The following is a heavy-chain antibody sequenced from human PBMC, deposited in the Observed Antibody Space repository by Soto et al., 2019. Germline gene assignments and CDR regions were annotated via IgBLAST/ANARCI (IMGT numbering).Heavy chain of an antibody. D-gene: IGHD3-22*01. CDR1: GFTFSSYA. V-gene: IGHV3-23*01. CDR3: AKPEFTDYYDSSGYRY. Sequence: GGSLRLSCAASGFTFSSYAMSWVRQAPGKGLEWVSAISGSGGSTYYADSVKGRFTISRDNSKNTLYLQMNSLRAEDTAVYYCAKPEFTDYYDSSGYRYWGQGTLVTVSS. CDR2: ISGSGGST. J-gene: IGHJ4*02.